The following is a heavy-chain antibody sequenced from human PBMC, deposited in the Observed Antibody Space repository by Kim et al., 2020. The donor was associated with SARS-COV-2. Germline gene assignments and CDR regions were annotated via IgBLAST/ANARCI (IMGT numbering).Heavy chain of an antibody. Sequence: GGSLRLSCAASGFTFSSYAMHWVRQAPGKGLEYVSAISSNGGSTYYANSVKGRFTISRDNSKNTLYLQMGSLRAEDMAVYYCAREGEYYYDSSGYVFDY. CDR1: GFTFSSYA. V-gene: IGHV3-64*01. CDR3: AREGEYYYDSSGYVFDY. J-gene: IGHJ4*01. CDR2: ISSNGGST. D-gene: IGHD3-22*01.